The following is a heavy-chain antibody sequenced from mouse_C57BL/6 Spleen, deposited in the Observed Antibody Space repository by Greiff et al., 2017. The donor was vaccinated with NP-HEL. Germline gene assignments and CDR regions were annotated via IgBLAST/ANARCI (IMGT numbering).Heavy chain of an antibody. CDR2: IYPGNSDT. CDR1: GYTFTSYW. V-gene: IGHV1-5*01. D-gene: IGHD1-1*01. J-gene: IGHJ2*01. Sequence: VLLQQSGTVLARPGASVKMSCKTSGYTFTSYWMHWVKQRPGQGLEWIGAIYPGNSDTSYNQKFKGKAKLTAVTSASTAYMRLSSLTNEDSAVYYCTRQSLITTVVAGCDYWGQGTTLTVSS. CDR3: TRQSLITTVVAGCDY.